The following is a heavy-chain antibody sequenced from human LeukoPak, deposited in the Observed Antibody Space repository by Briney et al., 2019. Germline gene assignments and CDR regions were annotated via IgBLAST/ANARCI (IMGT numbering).Heavy chain of an antibody. D-gene: IGHD3-3*01. J-gene: IGHJ6*03. V-gene: IGHV4-34*01. CDR2: INHSGST. CDR3: ARGFWSGYRYYYYYYMDV. Sequence: SETLSLTCAVYGGSFSGYYWSWIRQPPGKGLEWIGEINHSGSTNYNPSLKSRVTISGDTSKNQFFLKLSSLTAADTAVYYCARGFWSGYRYYYYYYMDVWGKGTTVTVSS. CDR1: GGSFSGYY.